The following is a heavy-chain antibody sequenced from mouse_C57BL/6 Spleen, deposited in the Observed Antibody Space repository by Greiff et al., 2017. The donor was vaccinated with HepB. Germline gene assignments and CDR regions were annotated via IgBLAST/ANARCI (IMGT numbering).Heavy chain of an antibody. CDR1: GFTFSNYW. CDR3: TGRGYLYYYAMDY. D-gene: IGHD2-3*01. Sequence: EVKVEESGGGLVQPGGSMKLSCVASGFTFSNYWMNWVRQSPEKGLEWVAQIRLKSDNYATHYAESVKGRFTITRDDSKSSVYLQMNNLRAGDTGSYYCTGRGYLYYYAMDYWGQGTSVTVSS. CDR2: IRLKSDNYAT. J-gene: IGHJ4*01. V-gene: IGHV6-3*01.